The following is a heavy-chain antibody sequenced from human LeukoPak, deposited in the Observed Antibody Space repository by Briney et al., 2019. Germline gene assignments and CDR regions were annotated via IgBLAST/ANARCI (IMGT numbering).Heavy chain of an antibody. J-gene: IGHJ4*02. CDR1: GYSFTSYW. D-gene: IGHD5-18*01. Sequence: GESLKISCKGSGYSFTSYWIGWVRQMPGKGLEWMGIIYPGDSDTRYSPSFQGQVTISADKSISTAYLQWSSPKASNTAMYYCARHREEGYSYGYYFDYWGQGTLVTVSS. CDR3: ARHREEGYSYGYYFDY. V-gene: IGHV5-51*01. CDR2: IYPGDSDT.